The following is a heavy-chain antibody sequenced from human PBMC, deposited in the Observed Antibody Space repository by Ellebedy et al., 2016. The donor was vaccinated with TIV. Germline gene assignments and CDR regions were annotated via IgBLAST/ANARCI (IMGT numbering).Heavy chain of an antibody. Sequence: GESLKISCAASGFTVGNNFMSWVRQAPGKGLEWVSLFYSGGSTDYADSVKGRFTISRDSSKHTLYLQMNSLRAEDTAMYYCARKTDTGTSGDYWGQGTPVTVSS. CDR1: GFTVGNNF. CDR3: ARKTDTGTSGDY. V-gene: IGHV3-53*01. J-gene: IGHJ4*02. CDR2: FYSGGST. D-gene: IGHD1-1*01.